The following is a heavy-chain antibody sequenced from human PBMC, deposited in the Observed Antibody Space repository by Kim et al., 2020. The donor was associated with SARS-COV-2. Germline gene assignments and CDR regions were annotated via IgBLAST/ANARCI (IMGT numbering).Heavy chain of an antibody. V-gene: IGHV4-31*03. CDR1: GDSISSGAYY. CDR3: ARETNIVGATNNDAFDI. J-gene: IGHJ3*02. Sequence: SETLSLTCTVSGDSISSGAYYWSWIRQLPGKGLEWIGYIYYSGTTYYNPSLKSRVTISVDTFKNQFSLKLSSVTAADTAVYYCARETNIVGATNNDAFDIWAKGQWSPSLQ. CDR2: IYYSGTT. D-gene: IGHD1-26*01.